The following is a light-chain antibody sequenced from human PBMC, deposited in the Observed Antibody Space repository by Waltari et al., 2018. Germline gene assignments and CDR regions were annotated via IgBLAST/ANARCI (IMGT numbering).Light chain of an antibody. J-gene: IGLJ3*02. CDR3: QTGGHGTWV. CDR1: SGHSVHI. Sequence: QLVLTQSPSASASLGASVKLTCTLSSGHSVHIIAWLQKQPEKGPRYLMKVNSDGSHTKGDEIPDRFSGSSSGAERYLTISSLQSEDEADYYCQTGGHGTWVFGGGTKLTVL. CDR2: VNSDGSH. V-gene: IGLV4-69*01.